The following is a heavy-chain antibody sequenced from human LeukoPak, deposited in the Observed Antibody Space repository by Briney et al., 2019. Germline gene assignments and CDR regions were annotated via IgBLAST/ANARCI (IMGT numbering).Heavy chain of an antibody. CDR2: ISGSGGST. Sequence: GGSLRLSCAASGFTFSSYAMSWVRQAPGKGLEWVSAISGSGGSTYYADSVKGRFTISRDNSKNMLYLQMNSLRAEDTAVYYCAKVPPGYCSSTSCFGYYFDYWGQGTLVTVSS. CDR3: AKVPPGYCSSTSCFGYYFDY. D-gene: IGHD2-2*01. CDR1: GFTFSSYA. V-gene: IGHV3-23*01. J-gene: IGHJ4*02.